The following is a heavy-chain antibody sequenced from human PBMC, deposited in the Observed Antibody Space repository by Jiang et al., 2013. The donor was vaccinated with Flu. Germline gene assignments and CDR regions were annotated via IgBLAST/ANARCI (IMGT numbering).Heavy chain of an antibody. J-gene: IGHJ5*02. D-gene: IGHD4-11*01. V-gene: IGHV4-34*01. CDR2: NHSGST. CDR3: ARGGVSTVTTRVRWFDP. Sequence: NHSGSTNXNPSLKSRVTISVDTSKNQFSLKLSSVTAADTAVYYCARGGVSTVTTRVRWFDPWGQGTLVTVSS.